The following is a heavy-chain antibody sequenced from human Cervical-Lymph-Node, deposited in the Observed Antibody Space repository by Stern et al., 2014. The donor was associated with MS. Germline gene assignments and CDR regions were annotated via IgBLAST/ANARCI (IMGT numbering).Heavy chain of an antibody. Sequence: QLVESGAEVKKPGSSVKVSCKASGGTLNNYAVSWVRQAPGQGLEWIGKIIPFLGIANYAHKFQGRVTLTAAATTSYMEVSSLRSDDTAVYYCARSPDLYDSSGYYFDWGQGTLVTVSS. J-gene: IGHJ4*02. CDR3: ARSPDLYDSSGYYFD. D-gene: IGHD3-22*01. CDR1: GGTLNNYA. CDR2: IIPFLGIA. V-gene: IGHV1-69*04.